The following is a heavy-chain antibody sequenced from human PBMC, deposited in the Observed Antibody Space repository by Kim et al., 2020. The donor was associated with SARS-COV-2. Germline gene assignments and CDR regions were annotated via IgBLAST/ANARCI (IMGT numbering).Heavy chain of an antibody. CDR2: ITSRSNFI. D-gene: IGHD2-15*01. CDR3: TREFSTGWSDIPYH. Sequence: GGSLRLSCAASGFTFNTYIMNWVRQAPGKGLEWVATITSRSNFIYYADSVKGRFTISRDNTKNSLFLQMDSLRAEDTAIYYCTREFSTGWSDIPYHWGQG. CDR1: GFTFNTYI. J-gene: IGHJ1*01. V-gene: IGHV3-21*01.